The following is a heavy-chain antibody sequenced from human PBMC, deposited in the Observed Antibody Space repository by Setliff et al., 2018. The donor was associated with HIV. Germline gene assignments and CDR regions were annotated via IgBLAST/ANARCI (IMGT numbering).Heavy chain of an antibody. CDR1: GFTFSSYA. CDR2: ISGSGGGT. Sequence: GGSLRLSCAASGFTFSSYAMSWVRQAPEKGLEWVSAISGSGGGTYYADSVKGRFTISRDNSKNTLYLQMNSLRAEDTAVYYCARIVLSWGPGRHAFDIWGQGTMVTVSS. V-gene: IGHV3-23*01. J-gene: IGHJ3*02. D-gene: IGHD7-27*01. CDR3: ARIVLSWGPGRHAFDI.